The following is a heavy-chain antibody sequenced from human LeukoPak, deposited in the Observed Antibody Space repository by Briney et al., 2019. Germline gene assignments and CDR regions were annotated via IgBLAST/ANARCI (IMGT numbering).Heavy chain of an antibody. D-gene: IGHD3-10*01. J-gene: IGHJ4*02. CDR3: ARTFGGHYFDY. CDR2: IYYSGST. CDR1: GGSISSSSYY. V-gene: IGHV4-39*01. Sequence: SETLSLTCTVSGGSISSSSYYWGWIRQPPGKGLEWIGSIYYSGSTYYNPSLKSRVTISVDTSKNQFSLKLSSVTAADTAVYYCARTFGGHYFDYWGQGTLVTVSS.